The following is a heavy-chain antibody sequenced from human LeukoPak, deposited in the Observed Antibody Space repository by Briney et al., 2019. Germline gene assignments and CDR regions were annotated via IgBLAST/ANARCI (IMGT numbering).Heavy chain of an antibody. Sequence: SETLSLTCTVSGGSISSYYWSWIRQPAGKGLEWIGRIYTSGSTNYNPSLKSRVTISVDTSKNQFSLKLSSVTAADTAVYYCARGDTIFGVVILWGQGTLVTVSS. V-gene: IGHV4-4*07. CDR3: ARGDTIFGVVIL. D-gene: IGHD3-3*01. J-gene: IGHJ4*02. CDR2: IYTSGST. CDR1: GGSISSYY.